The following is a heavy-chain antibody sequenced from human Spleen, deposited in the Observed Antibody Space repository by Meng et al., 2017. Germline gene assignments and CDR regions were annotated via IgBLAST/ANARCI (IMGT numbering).Heavy chain of an antibody. V-gene: IGHV1-2*06. J-gene: IGHJ4*02. CDR3: ARDEDISAAGYLLGDF. Sequence: QVQLVQSGSELKKPGASVKGSCKASGYTFAAYWIQWVRQAPGQGLEWMGRIDPKSDNTHYAQKFQGRVTMTRDTSISTAYMELSGLRSDDTAVYYCARDEDISAAGYLLGDFWGQGTLVTVSS. CDR2: IDPKSDNT. CDR1: GYTFAAYW. D-gene: IGHD6-13*01.